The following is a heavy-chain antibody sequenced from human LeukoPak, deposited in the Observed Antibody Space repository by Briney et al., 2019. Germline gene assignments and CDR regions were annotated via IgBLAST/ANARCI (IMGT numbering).Heavy chain of an antibody. CDR3: ARPLGVGATVHPNDY. CDR2: ISAYNGNT. D-gene: IGHD1-26*01. CDR1: GYTFTSYG. Sequence: ASVKVSCKASGYTFTSYGISWVRQAPGQGLEWMGWISAYNGNTNYAQKLQGRVTMTTDTSTSTAYMELRSLRSDDTAVYYCARPLGVGATVHPNDYWGQGTLVTVSS. J-gene: IGHJ4*02. V-gene: IGHV1-18*01.